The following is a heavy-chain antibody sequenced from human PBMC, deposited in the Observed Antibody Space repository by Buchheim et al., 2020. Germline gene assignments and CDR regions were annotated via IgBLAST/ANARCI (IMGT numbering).Heavy chain of an antibody. J-gene: IGHJ5*02. CDR3: TTDRGWNKGDIVVVPAAMDWFDP. CDR2: IKSKTDGGTT. V-gene: IGHV3-15*01. CDR1: GFTFSNAW. D-gene: IGHD2-2*01. Sequence: EVQLVESGGGLVKPGGSLRLSCAASGFTFSNAWMSWVRQAPGKGLEWVGRIKSKTDGGTTDYAAPVKGRFTISRDDSKNTLYLQMNSLKTEDTAVYYCTTDRGWNKGDIVVVPAAMDWFDPWGQGTL.